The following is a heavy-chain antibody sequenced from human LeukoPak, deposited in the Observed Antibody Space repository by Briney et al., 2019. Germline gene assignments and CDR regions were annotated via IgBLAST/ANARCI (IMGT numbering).Heavy chain of an antibody. V-gene: IGHV4-39*01. Sequence: SETLSLTCAVSGASISGSGYYLGWIRQPPGKGLEWIGNIYYTGSTYYNASLQSRVTISIDMSKNQFSLKLSSVTAADTAVYYCARLSGITMIVVLISDAFDIWGQGTMVTVSS. J-gene: IGHJ3*02. CDR3: ARLSGITMIVVLISDAFDI. CDR2: IYYTGST. D-gene: IGHD3-22*01. CDR1: GASISGSGYY.